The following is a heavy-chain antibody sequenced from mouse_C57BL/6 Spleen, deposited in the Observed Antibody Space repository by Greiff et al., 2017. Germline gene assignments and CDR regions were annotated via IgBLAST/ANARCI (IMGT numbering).Heavy chain of an antibody. D-gene: IGHD1-1*01. CDR1: GYTFTSYW. Sequence: QVQLQQPGAELVKPGASVKLSCKASGYTFTSYWMHWVKQRPGQGLEWIGMIHPNSGSTNYNEKFKSKATLTVDKSSSTAYMQLSSLTSEDSAVYYCARSDGSSYKGLYWYFDVWGTGTTVTVSS. J-gene: IGHJ1*03. V-gene: IGHV1-64*01. CDR2: IHPNSGST. CDR3: ARSDGSSYKGLYWYFDV.